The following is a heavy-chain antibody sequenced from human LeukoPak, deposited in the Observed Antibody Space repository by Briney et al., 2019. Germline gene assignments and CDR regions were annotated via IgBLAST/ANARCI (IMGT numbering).Heavy chain of an antibody. J-gene: IGHJ5*02. CDR2: ISADGTEK. CDR1: GFTFSTFG. V-gene: IGHV3-30*18. Sequence: SGGSLRLSCAASGFTFSTFGMHWVRQAPGKGLEWVAVISADGTEKYYVDSVKGRFTISRDNSKNTLYLQMNSLRAEDTAAYYCAKTWEVGAAWGQGTLVTVSS. CDR3: AKTWEVGAA. D-gene: IGHD1-26*01.